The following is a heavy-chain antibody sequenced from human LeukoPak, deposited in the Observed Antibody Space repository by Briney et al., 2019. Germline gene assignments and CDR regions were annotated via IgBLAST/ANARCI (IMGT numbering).Heavy chain of an antibody. CDR1: GYTFTGYY. Sequence: GASVKVSCKASGYTFTGYYIHWVRQAHGQGLEWMGWINPNSGGTNYAQKFEGRVTMTRDTSISTAYMELSRLRSDDAAVYYCVRGTREGYTYGRYYFDSWGQGTQVTVSS. V-gene: IGHV1-2*02. CDR2: INPNSGGT. J-gene: IGHJ4*02. D-gene: IGHD5-18*01. CDR3: VRGTREGYTYGRYYFDS.